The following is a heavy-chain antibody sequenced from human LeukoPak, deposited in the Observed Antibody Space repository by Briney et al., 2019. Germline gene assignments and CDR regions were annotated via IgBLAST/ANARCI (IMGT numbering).Heavy chain of an antibody. J-gene: IGHJ4*02. CDR3: ARKDFDY. V-gene: IGHV3-48*03. Sequence: PGGSLRFSCAASGFNFGGYEMNWVRQAPGKGLEWVSYISNSGNIIYYADSVKGRFTISRDNAKNSLYLQMNSLRAEDTAVYYCARKDFDYWGQGTLITVSS. CDR1: GFNFGGYE. CDR2: ISNSGNII.